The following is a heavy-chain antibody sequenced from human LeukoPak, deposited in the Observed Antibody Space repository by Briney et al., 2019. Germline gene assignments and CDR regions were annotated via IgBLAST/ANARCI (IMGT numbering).Heavy chain of an antibody. J-gene: IGHJ3*02. CDR1: GYTFTSYD. CDR3: ARVYYVGRAFDI. CDR2: MNPNSGNT. Sequence: ASVKVSCKASGYTFTSYDINWVRQATGQGLEWMGWMNPNSGNTGYAQKFQGRVTMTRNNSISTAYMELSSLRSEDTAVYYCARVYYVGRAFDIWGQGTMVTVSS. V-gene: IGHV1-8*01. D-gene: IGHD3-16*01.